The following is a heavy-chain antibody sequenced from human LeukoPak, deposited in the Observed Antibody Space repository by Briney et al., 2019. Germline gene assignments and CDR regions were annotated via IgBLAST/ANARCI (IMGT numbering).Heavy chain of an antibody. Sequence: GESLKISCKGSGYSFTTYWIGWVRQMPGKGLEWMGIIYHDNSDTRYSPSFQGQVTISADKSISTAYLQWSSLKASDTAMYYCARRCSGGGCYSVSAFDIWGQGTMVTVSS. CDR3: ARRCSGGGCYSVSAFDI. CDR2: IYHDNSDT. D-gene: IGHD2-15*01. CDR1: GYSFTTYW. V-gene: IGHV5-51*01. J-gene: IGHJ3*02.